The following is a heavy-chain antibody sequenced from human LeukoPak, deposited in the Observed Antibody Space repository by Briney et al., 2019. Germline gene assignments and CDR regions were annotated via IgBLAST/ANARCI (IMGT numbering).Heavy chain of an antibody. J-gene: IGHJ4*02. CDR2: TSSDLNVK. D-gene: IGHD3-10*01. CDR3: AREGYYGSGSPPSLYFDY. CDR1: EFTFSSYS. Sequence: GGSLRLSCAASEFTFSSYSMNWVRQAPGKGLEWVAVTSSDLNVKLYADSVKGRFTISRDNSRSTLYLQMNSLRPEDTAIYYCAREGYYGSGSPPSLYFDYWGQGTLVTVSS. V-gene: IGHV3-30*03.